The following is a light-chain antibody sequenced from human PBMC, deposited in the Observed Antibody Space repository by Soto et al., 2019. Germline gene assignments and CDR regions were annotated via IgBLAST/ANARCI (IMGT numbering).Light chain of an antibody. CDR3: QEYSKWPSRT. V-gene: IGKV3-20*01. Sequence: EIVLTQSPGTLSLSPGERTTLSCRASQSVSSSYLAWYQQKPGQAXXLLIYGASSRATGIPDRFSGSGCGTEFTLTISSLQSEDFVVYYGQEYSKWPSRTFGPGTKVDIK. CDR1: QSVSSSY. J-gene: IGKJ1*01. CDR2: GAS.